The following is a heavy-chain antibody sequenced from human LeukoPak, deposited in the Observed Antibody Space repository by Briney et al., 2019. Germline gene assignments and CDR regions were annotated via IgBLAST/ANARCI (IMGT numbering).Heavy chain of an antibody. J-gene: IGHJ4*02. D-gene: IGHD1-26*01. V-gene: IGHV3-30*02. CDR3: ARGLVGATVRGFDY. CDR2: IRYDGSNK. Sequence: GGSLRLSCAASGFTFSSYGMHWVRQAPGKGLEWVAFIRYDGSNKYYADSVKGRFTISRDNSKNTLYLQMNSLRAEDTAVYYCARGLVGATVRGFDYWGQGTLVTVSS. CDR1: GFTFSSYG.